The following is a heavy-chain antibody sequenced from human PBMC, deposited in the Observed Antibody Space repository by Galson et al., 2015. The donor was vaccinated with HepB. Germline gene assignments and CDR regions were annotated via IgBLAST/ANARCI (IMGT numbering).Heavy chain of an antibody. J-gene: IGHJ3*02. D-gene: IGHD5-24*01. CDR2: IKQDGSEK. Sequence: GLEWVANIKQDGSEKYYVDSVTGRFTISRDNAKNSLYLQMNSLRAEDTPVYYWAIDQGQRWLQTGIDAFDIWGQGTMVTVSS. CDR3: AIDQGQRWLQTGIDAFDI. V-gene: IGHV3-7*03.